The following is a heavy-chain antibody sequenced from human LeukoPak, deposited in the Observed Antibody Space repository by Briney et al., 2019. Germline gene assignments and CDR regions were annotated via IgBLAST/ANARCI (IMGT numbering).Heavy chain of an antibody. V-gene: IGHV3-30*02. CDR2: IRYDGSTK. CDR3: AKDPYGTRYFDY. Sequence: GGSLRLSCAASGFSFSGYGMHWVRQAPGKGLEWVTFIRYDGSTKSYADSVKGRFTISRDNSKNTVYLQMNSLRAEDTAVYYCAKDPYGTRYFDYWGQGTLVTVSS. J-gene: IGHJ4*02. D-gene: IGHD2-2*01. CDR1: GFSFSGYG.